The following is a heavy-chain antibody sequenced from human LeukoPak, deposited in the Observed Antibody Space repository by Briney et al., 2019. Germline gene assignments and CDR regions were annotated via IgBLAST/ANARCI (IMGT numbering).Heavy chain of an antibody. V-gene: IGHV1-2*04. CDR1: GYTFTGYY. D-gene: IGHD4-11*01. J-gene: IGHJ3*02. CDR3: ARARTTDPRGAFDI. CDR2: INPNSGGT. Sequence: GASVKVSCKASGYTFTGYYMHWVRQAPGQGLEWMGWINPNSGGTNYAQKFQGWVTMTRDTSISTAYVELSRLRSDDTAVYYCARARTTDPRGAFDIWGQGTMVTVSS.